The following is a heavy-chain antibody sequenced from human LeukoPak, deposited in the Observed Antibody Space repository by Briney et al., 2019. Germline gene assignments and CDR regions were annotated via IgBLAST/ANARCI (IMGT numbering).Heavy chain of an antibody. D-gene: IGHD4-17*01. CDR3: AREGDYGDYSKSFYYMDV. Sequence: KPSETLSLTCTVSGGYIGSYYWSWIRQPAGKGLEWIGRIYTSENTDYNPSLQSRVTMSVDMSTSQFSLRLTSVTAADTAVYYCAREGDYGDYSKSFYYMDVWGKGTTVTVSS. J-gene: IGHJ6*03. V-gene: IGHV4-4*07. CDR1: GGYIGSYY. CDR2: IYTSENT.